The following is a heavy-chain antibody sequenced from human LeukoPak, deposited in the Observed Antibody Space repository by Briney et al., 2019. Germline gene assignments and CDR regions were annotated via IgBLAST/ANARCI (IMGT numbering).Heavy chain of an antibody. CDR3: ARGPGSSTSSSYFDY. V-gene: IGHV5-51*01. D-gene: IGHD6-6*01. CDR2: IYPGDSDA. Sequence: GESLQISCKGSGYSFTSYWIGWVRQMPGKGLEWMGIIYPGDSDARYSPSFQGQVTISADKSISTAYLQWSSLKASDTAMYYCARGPGSSTSSSYFDYWGQGTLVTVSS. J-gene: IGHJ4*02. CDR1: GYSFTSYW.